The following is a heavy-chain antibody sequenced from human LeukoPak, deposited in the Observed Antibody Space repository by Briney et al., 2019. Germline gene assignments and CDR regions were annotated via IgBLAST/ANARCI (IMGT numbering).Heavy chain of an antibody. D-gene: IGHD2-2*01. CDR1: GGSISSGGYS. CDR3: ARAGYCSSTSCLDAFDI. J-gene: IGHJ3*02. Sequence: SETLSLTCAVSGGSISSGGYSWSWLRQPPGKGLEGIGYIYHSGSTYYNPSLKSRVTISVDRSKNQFSLKLSSVTAADTAVYFCARAGYCSSTSCLDAFDIWGQGTMVTVSS. V-gene: IGHV4-30-2*01. CDR2: IYHSGST.